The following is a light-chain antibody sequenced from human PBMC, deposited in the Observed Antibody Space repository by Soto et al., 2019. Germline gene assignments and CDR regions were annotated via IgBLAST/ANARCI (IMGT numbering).Light chain of an antibody. J-gene: IGKJ3*01. CDR1: QSISSW. Sequence: DIQTTQSPSTLSASVGDRVTITCRASQSISSWLAWYQQKPGKAPKLLIYDASSLESGVPSRFSGSGSGTEFTLTISSLQPDDFATYYCQQYNSYSHTFGPGT. CDR3: QQYNSYSHT. CDR2: DAS. V-gene: IGKV1-5*01.